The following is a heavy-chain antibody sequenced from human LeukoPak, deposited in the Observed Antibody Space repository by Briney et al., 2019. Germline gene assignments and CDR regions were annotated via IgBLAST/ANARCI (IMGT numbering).Heavy chain of an antibody. CDR1: GFTFSIYA. V-gene: IGHV3-23*01. CDR3: ARDQYVGDY. D-gene: IGHD1-26*01. Sequence: PGGSLRLSCAASGFTFSIYAMSWVRQAPGKGLQWVSSITSSGDGTYYADSVKGRFTISRDNAKNLLYLQMNSLRAEDTAVYYCARDQYVGDYWGQGTLVTVSS. J-gene: IGHJ4*02. CDR2: ITSSGDGT.